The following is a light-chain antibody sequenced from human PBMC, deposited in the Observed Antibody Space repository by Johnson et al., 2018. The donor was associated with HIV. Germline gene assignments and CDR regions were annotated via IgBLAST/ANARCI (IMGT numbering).Light chain of an antibody. J-gene: IGLJ1*01. CDR3: GTWDTSLSAYV. Sequence: QSVLTQPPSVSAAPGQKVTISCSGSSSNIGNHYVSWYQHLPGTAPKLLIYENDKRPSGIPDRFSGSKSGPSATLGLTGLQTGDEADYYCGTWDTSLSAYVFGTGTKVTVL. V-gene: IGLV1-51*02. CDR2: END. CDR1: SSNIGNHY.